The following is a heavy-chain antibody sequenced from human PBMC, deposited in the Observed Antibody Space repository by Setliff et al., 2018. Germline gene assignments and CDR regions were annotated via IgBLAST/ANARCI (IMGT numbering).Heavy chain of an antibody. D-gene: IGHD3-16*01. CDR2: IYYSGST. J-gene: IGHJ4*02. V-gene: IGHV4-59*01. Sequence: SETLSPTCTVSGGSISSYYWSWIRQPPGKRLEWIGYIYYSGSTNYNPSLESRVTISVDTSKNQFSLRLNSATAADTAVYYCARLRGAFDYWGQGTLVTVSS. CDR1: GGSISSYY. CDR3: ARLRGAFDY.